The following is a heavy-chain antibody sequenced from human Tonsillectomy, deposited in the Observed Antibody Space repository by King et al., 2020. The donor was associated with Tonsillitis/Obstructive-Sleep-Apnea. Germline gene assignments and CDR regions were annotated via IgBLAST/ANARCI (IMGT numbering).Heavy chain of an antibody. Sequence: QLVQSGAEVKKPGASVKVSFKAYGYTFTRYYIHWVRQAPGQGLEWLGIINPSDSINTYAQRVQGRVTMTRDTSTSTVHMELSSLSSEDTAVYYCARDDKDDRYFDYWGKGTLVTVAS. CDR1: GYTFTRYY. CDR2: INPSDSIN. D-gene: IGHD2-15*01. V-gene: IGHV1-46*01. J-gene: IGHJ4*02. CDR3: ARDDKDDRYFDY.